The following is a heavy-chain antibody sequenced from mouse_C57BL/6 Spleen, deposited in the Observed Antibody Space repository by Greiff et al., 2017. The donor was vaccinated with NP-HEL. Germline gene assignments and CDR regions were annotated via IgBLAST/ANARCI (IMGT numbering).Heavy chain of an antibody. D-gene: IGHD2-2*01. V-gene: IGHV1-26*01. CDR3: ARPLYGHDGVAY. CDR2: INPNNGGT. CDR1: GYTFTDYY. J-gene: IGHJ3*01. Sequence: VQLQQSGPELVKPGASVKISCKASGYTFTDYYMNWVKQSHGKSLEWIGDINPNNGGTSYNQKFKGKATLTVDKSSSTAYMELRSLTSEDSAVYYCARPLYGHDGVAYWGQGTLVTVSA.